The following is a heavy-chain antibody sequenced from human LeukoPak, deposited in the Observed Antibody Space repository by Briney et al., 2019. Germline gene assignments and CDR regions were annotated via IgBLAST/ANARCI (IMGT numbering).Heavy chain of an antibody. D-gene: IGHD4-17*01. CDR1: GFTLSSYV. V-gene: IGHV3-23*01. Sequence: GGSLRLSCAASGFTLSSYVMSWVRQAPGKGLEWVSAITGGGGTTYYADSVKGRFTISRDNSKNTLYLHMNSLRTEDTAVYYCAKGLTTVNYWRFDPWGQGTLVTVSS. CDR2: ITGGGGTT. J-gene: IGHJ5*02. CDR3: AKGLTTVNYWRFDP.